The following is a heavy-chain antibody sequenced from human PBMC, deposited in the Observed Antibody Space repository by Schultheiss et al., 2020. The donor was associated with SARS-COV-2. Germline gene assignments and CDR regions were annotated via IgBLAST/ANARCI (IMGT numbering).Heavy chain of an antibody. Sequence: GGSLRLSCAASGFTFSSYAMHWVRQAPGKGLEWVAVISYDGSDKYYADSVKGRFTISRDNSKNTLYLQMNSLRAEDTAVYYCARGLRSGYRTVDYWGQGTVVTVSS. CDR3: ARGLRSGYRTVDY. CDR2: ISYDGSDK. D-gene: IGHD3-3*01. CDR1: GFTFSSYA. J-gene: IGHJ4*02. V-gene: IGHV3-30*01.